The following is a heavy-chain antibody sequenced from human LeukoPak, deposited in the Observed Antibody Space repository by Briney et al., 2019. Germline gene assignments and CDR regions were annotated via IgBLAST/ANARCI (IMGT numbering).Heavy chain of an antibody. CDR3: AKDPLYCGGDCYSINWFDP. CDR2: ISISSNYI. Sequence: GGSLRLSCAASGFTFSRYSMNWVRQAPGKGLEWVSSISISSNYIYYADSVKGRFTISRDNAKNSLYLQVNSLRAEDTAVYYCAKDPLYCGGDCYSINWFDPWGQGTLVTVSS. D-gene: IGHD2-21*02. V-gene: IGHV3-21*04. CDR1: GFTFSRYS. J-gene: IGHJ5*02.